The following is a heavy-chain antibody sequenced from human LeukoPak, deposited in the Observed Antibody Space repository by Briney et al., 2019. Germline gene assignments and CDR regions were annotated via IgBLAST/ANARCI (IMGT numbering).Heavy chain of an antibody. CDR1: GYSFTSYW. D-gene: IGHD1-26*01. V-gene: IGHV5-51*01. Sequence: GESLKISCKGSGYSFTSYWIGWVRQMPGKGLEWMGIIYPGDSDTRYSPSFQGQVTISADKSISTAYLQWSSLKASDTAMYYCARSPLIVGAQWGHFDYWGQGTLVTVSS. CDR2: IYPGDSDT. J-gene: IGHJ4*02. CDR3: ARSPLIVGAQWGHFDY.